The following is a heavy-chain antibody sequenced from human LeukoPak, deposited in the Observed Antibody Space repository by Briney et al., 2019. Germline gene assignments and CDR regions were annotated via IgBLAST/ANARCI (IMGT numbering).Heavy chain of an antibody. CDR3: ARDRGWSGSPDAFDI. V-gene: IGHV3-53*01. D-gene: IGHD1-26*01. Sequence: QSGGSLRLSCAASGFTVSSNYMSWVRQAPGKGLEWVSVIYSGGSTYYADSVKGRFTISRDNSKNTLYLQMNSLRAEDTAVYYCARDRGWSGSPDAFDIWGQGTMVTVSS. J-gene: IGHJ3*02. CDR2: IYSGGST. CDR1: GFTVSSNY.